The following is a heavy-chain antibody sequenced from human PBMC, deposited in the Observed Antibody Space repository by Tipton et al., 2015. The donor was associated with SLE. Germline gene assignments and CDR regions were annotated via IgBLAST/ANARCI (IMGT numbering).Heavy chain of an antibody. CDR3: ASLIAARPYYFDY. Sequence: SLRLSCAASGFTFSGYEMNWVRQAPGKGLEWVSYISSSGSTIYYADSVKGRFTISRDNAKNSLYLQMNSLRAEDTAVYYCASLIAARPYYFDYWGQGTLVTVSS. CDR1: GFTFSGYE. V-gene: IGHV3-48*03. J-gene: IGHJ4*02. D-gene: IGHD6-6*01. CDR2: ISSSGSTI.